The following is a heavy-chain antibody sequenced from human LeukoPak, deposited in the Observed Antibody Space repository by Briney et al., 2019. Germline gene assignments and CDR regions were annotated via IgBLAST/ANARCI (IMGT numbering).Heavy chain of an antibody. CDR3: VRDPSNSGNWFDL. D-gene: IGHD4-11*01. CDR1: GFNLRDYW. V-gene: IGHV3-74*01. Sequence: GGSLRLSCAASGFNLRDYWMHWVRQAPGKGLAWVSRLGTDGTDTNYADSVRGRFTISRDNAENTLYLQMDSLRAEDTAFYYCVRDPSNSGNWFDLWGQGTLVTVSS. CDR2: LGTDGTDT. J-gene: IGHJ5*02.